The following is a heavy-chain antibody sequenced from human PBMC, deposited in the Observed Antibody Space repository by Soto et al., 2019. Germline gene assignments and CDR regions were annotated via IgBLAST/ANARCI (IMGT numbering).Heavy chain of an antibody. CDR1: GFTFTSSA. Sequence: GASVKVSCKASGFTFTSSAVQWVRQARGQRLEWIGWIVVGSGNTNYAQKFQERVTITRDMSTSTAYMELSSLRSEDTAVYYCAAGRGVAAAGTWVYYYYGMDVWGQGTTVTVSS. J-gene: IGHJ6*02. CDR3: AAGRGVAAAGTWVYYYYGMDV. D-gene: IGHD6-13*01. V-gene: IGHV1-58*01. CDR2: IVVGSGNT.